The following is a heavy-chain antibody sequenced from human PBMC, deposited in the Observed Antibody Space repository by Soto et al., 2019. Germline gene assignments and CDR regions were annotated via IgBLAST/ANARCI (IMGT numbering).Heavy chain of an antibody. CDR2: IYYSGST. CDR3: ASWYYYDSKAGMDV. D-gene: IGHD3-22*01. Sequence: SETLSLTCTFSCGSIISGGYYWSWIRQHPGKGLEWIGYIYYSGSTYYNPSLKSRVTISVDTSKNQFSLKLSSVTAADTAVYYCASWYYYDSKAGMDVWGQGTTVTVSS. J-gene: IGHJ6*02. CDR1: CGSIISGGYY. V-gene: IGHV4-31*03.